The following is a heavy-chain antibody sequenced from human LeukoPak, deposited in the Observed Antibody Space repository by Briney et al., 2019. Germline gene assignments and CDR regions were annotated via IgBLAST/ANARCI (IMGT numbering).Heavy chain of an antibody. CDR3: ATSTGPAAMPKNY. D-gene: IGHD2-2*01. V-gene: IGHV1-24*01. Sequence: GASVKVSCKVSGYTLTELSMHWVRQAPGKGLEWMGGIDNEEGETIYAQKFKGRVTMTEDTSTDTAYMELSSLRSEDTAVYYCATSTGPAAMPKNYWGQGTLVTVSS. CDR1: GYTLTELS. J-gene: IGHJ4*02. CDR2: IDNEEGET.